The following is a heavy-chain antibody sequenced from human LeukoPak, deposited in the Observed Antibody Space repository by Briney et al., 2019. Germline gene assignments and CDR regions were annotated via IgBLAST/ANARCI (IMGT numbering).Heavy chain of an antibody. CDR1: GGSINSYY. CDR2: IYFSGST. D-gene: IGHD6-19*01. Sequence: PSETLSLTCTVSGGSINSYYWSWVRQPPGKGLEWIGYIYFSGSTNYNPSLKSRVTISIDTSKKQFSLKPSSVTAADTAVYYCARSIAVAGNWFDPWGQGTLVTVSS. J-gene: IGHJ5*02. V-gene: IGHV4-59*08. CDR3: ARSIAVAGNWFDP.